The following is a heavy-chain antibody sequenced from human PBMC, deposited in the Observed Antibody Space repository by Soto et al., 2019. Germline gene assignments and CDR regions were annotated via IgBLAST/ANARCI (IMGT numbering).Heavy chain of an antibody. V-gene: IGHV4-59*01. CDR2: IYYSGST. J-gene: IGHJ4*02. D-gene: IGHD3-10*01. Sequence: SETLSLTCTVSGGSISSYYWSWIRQPPGKGLEWIGYIYYSGSTNYNPSLKSRVTISVDTSKNQFSLKLSSVTAADTALYYCARTYGRNFDYWGQGTRVTVSS. CDR3: ARTYGRNFDY. CDR1: GGSISSYY.